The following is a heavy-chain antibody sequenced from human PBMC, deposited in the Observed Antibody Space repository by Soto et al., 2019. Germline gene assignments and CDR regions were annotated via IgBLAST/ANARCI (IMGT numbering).Heavy chain of an antibody. V-gene: IGHV3-30-3*01. CDR1: GFTFSSYA. J-gene: IGHJ6*02. CDR2: ISYDGDKK. CDR3: ARDTYSGSFQLYYGMDV. D-gene: IGHD1-26*01. Sequence: VQLVVSGGGVVQPGRSLRLSCAASGFTFSSYAMHWVRQAPDKGLEWVAVISYDGDKKYYADSVKGRFTISRDKSKNTLHLQMNSLRAEDTADYYCARDTYSGSFQLYYGMDVWGQGTTVTVSS.